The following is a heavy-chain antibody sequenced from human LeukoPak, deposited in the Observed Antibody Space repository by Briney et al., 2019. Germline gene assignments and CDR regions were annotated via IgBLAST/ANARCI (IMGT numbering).Heavy chain of an antibody. CDR2: IWYDGSNK. Sequence: GGSLRLSCAASGFTFSSYGMHWVRQAPGKGLEWVAVIWYDGSNKYYADSVKGRFTISRDNSKNTLYMQMNSLRAGDTAVYYGAKGDLIDCWGQGTLVTVSS. J-gene: IGHJ4*02. V-gene: IGHV3-33*06. CDR1: GFTFSSYG. CDR3: AKGDLIDC. D-gene: IGHD3-3*01.